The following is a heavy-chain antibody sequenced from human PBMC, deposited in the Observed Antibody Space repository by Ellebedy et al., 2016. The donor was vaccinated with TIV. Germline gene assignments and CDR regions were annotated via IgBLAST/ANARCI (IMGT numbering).Heavy chain of an antibody. D-gene: IGHD5-24*01. CDR2: ISYDGSNK. Sequence: GESLKISXAASGFTFSSYGMHWVRQAPGKGLEWVAVISYDGSNKYYADSVKGRFTISRDNSKNTLYLQMNSLRAEDTAVYYCAKDRDGAYDYWGQGTLVTVSS. CDR1: GFTFSSYG. V-gene: IGHV3-30*18. CDR3: AKDRDGAYDY. J-gene: IGHJ4*02.